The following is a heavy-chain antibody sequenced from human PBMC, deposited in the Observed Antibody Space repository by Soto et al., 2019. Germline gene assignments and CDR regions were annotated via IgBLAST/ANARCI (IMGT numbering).Heavy chain of an antibody. CDR2: IYYSGST. CDR1: GGSISSGDYY. V-gene: IGHV4-30-4*01. CDR3: ARAPETPPIFGGVGPHFVVY. D-gene: IGHD3-3*01. J-gene: IGHJ4*01. Sequence: SETLSLTCTVSGGSISSGDYYWSWIRQPPGKGLEWIGYIYYSGSTYYNPSLKGRVLISPDTSKNQFSLKLSSVTAADTGVYYCARAPETPPIFGGVGPHFVVYSGHARLVTVSS.